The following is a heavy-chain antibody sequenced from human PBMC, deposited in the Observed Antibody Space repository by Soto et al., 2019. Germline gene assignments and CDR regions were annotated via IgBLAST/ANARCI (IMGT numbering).Heavy chain of an antibody. CDR3: ARGGRGVYCGGDCYRSAYYYGMDV. D-gene: IGHD2-21*02. Sequence: ASVKVSCKASGYTFTSYGTSWVRQAPGQGLEWMGWISAYNGNTNYAQELQGRVTMTTDTSTSTAYMELRSLRSDDTAVYYCARGGRGVYCGGDCYRSAYYYGMDVWGQGTTVTVSS. V-gene: IGHV1-18*04. CDR2: ISAYNGNT. J-gene: IGHJ6*02. CDR1: GYTFTSYG.